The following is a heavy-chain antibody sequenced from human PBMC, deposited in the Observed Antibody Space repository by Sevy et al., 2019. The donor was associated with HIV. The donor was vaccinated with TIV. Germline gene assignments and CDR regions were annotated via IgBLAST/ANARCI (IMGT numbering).Heavy chain of an antibody. V-gene: IGHV3-49*03. D-gene: IGHD2-2*01. J-gene: IGHJ4*02. CDR2: IRTKAYGGTP. Sequence: GGYLRLSCTASGFTFGDYAVSWLRQAPGKGLEWIGFIRTKAYGGTPEYAASVQGRFIISRDDSRSIAYLQMNSLKIEDTAVYYCARDSVGVVVRDCWGQGTLVTVSS. CDR3: ARDSVGVVVRDC. CDR1: GFTFGDYA.